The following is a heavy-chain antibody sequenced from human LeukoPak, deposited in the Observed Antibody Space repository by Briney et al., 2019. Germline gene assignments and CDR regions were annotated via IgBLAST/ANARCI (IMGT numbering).Heavy chain of an antibody. CDR2: IYYSGST. CDR1: GGSISSSSYY. CDR3: ARPSLGALNNWFDP. J-gene: IGHJ5*02. V-gene: IGHV4-39*01. Sequence: SETLSLTCTVSGGSISSSSYYWGWIRQPPGKGLEWIGSIYYSGSTYYNPSLKSRVTISVDTSKNQFSLKLSSVTAADTAVYYCARPSLGALNNWFDPWGQGTLVTVSS. D-gene: IGHD1-26*01.